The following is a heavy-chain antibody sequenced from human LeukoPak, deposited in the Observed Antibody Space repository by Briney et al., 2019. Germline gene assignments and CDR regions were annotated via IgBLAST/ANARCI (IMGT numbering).Heavy chain of an antibody. D-gene: IGHD4-17*01. CDR2: INHGGGT. J-gene: IGHJ4*02. V-gene: IGHV4-34*01. CDR1: GGSFSDYF. CDR3: ARGEDGTGDYRPTYFDS. Sequence: SETLSLTCAVYGGSFSDYFWNWTRQTPGKGLEWTGEINHGGGTKYNPSLKSRATISVDTSKKQFSLNLTSVTAADTAVYYCARGEDGTGDYRPTYFDSWGQGTLVTVSS.